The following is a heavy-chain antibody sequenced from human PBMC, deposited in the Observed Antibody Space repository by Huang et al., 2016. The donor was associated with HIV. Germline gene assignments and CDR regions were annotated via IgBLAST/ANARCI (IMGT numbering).Heavy chain of an antibody. J-gene: IGHJ6*02. CDR2: TIPMFGTV. CDR1: GGTFSSYA. CDR3: ARDPSGTYYPYYYGMDV. Sequence: QVQLVQSGAAVKKPGSSVKVSCKASGGTFSSYAISWVRQAPGQGLEWMGGTIPMFGTVNYAQKFQGRVTSTADESTSTAYMELSSLRSEDMAVYYCARDPSGTYYPYYYGMDVWGQGTTVTVSS. D-gene: IGHD1-26*01. V-gene: IGHV1-69*01.